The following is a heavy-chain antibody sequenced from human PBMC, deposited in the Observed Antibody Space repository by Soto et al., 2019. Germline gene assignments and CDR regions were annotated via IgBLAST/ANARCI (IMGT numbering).Heavy chain of an antibody. CDR1: GDTISTGGYT. J-gene: IGHJ5*02. CDR3: AKEKISTSCSNWFDP. CDR2: TYHSGNP. D-gene: IGHD2-2*01. V-gene: IGHV4-30-2*01. Sequence: KTSETLSLTCDVSGDTISTGGYTWAWIRQPPGKALEWIGHTYHSGNPYYNPSLKSRVTISVDTSKNQFSLKLNSMTAADTAVYYCAKEKISTSCSNWFDPWGQG.